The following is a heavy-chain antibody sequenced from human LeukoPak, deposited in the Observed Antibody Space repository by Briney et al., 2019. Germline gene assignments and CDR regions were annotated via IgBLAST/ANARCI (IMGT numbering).Heavy chain of an antibody. CDR1: GYSFTTYW. J-gene: IGHJ6*03. Sequence: GESLKISCKGSGYSFTTYWIGWVRQMPGKGLEWMGIIYPGDSDTRYSPSFQGQVTISADKSISTAYLQWSSLKASDTAMYYCARAARQWLVESYMDVWGKGTTVTVSS. V-gene: IGHV5-51*01. CDR2: IYPGDSDT. CDR3: ARAARQWLVESYMDV. D-gene: IGHD6-19*01.